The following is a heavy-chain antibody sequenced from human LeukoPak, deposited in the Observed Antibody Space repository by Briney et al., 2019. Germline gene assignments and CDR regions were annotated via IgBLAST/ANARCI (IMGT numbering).Heavy chain of an antibody. Sequence: ASVKVSCKASGYTFTSYGISWVRQAPGQGLEWMGWISAYNGNTNYAQKLQGRVTMTTDTSTSTAYMELRSLRSDDTAVYYCARVAKFMYCYDSSGSERWGFDPWGQGTLVTVSS. D-gene: IGHD3-22*01. J-gene: IGHJ5*02. CDR2: ISAYNGNT. CDR3: ARVAKFMYCYDSSGSERWGFDP. V-gene: IGHV1-18*01. CDR1: GYTFTSYG.